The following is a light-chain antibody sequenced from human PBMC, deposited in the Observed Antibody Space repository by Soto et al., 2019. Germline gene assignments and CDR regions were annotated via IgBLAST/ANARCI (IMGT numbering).Light chain of an antibody. V-gene: IGKV3-15*01. CDR1: QSVNSD. CDR2: DAS. Sequence: DIVLTQSPATLSVSPGERVTLSCGASQSVNSDLAWYQQTPGQAPRPLIYDASTRAAGVPARFSGSGSGTEFTLTISSMQSEDFALYYCHQYSQWPLYTFGQGTKVDIK. J-gene: IGKJ2*01. CDR3: HQYSQWPLYT.